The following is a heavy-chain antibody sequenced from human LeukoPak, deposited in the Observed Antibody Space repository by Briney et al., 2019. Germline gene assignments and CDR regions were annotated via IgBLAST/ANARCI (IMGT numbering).Heavy chain of an antibody. J-gene: IGHJ4*02. CDR3: TTLYSGYDDY. D-gene: IGHD5-12*01. CDR1: GFTFSDYY. V-gene: IGHV3-11*01. Sequence: GSLRLSCAASGFTFSDYYMSWIRQAPGKGLEWVSYISSSGSTMYYADTVKGRFTISRDNAKNSLYLQMNSLRAEDTAVYYCTTLYSGYDDYWGQGTLVTVSS. CDR2: ISSSGSTM.